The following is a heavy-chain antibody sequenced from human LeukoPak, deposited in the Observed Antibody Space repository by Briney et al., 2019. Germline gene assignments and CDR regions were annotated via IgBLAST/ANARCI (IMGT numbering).Heavy chain of an antibody. CDR3: ARGHSYYDFGL. D-gene: IGHD3-3*01. J-gene: IGHJ3*01. CDR1: GFPISDDY. V-gene: IGHV3-66*01. CDR2: IYTAGTT. Sequence: PGGSLRLSRAASGFPISDDYFNWVRQAPGKGLEWVSVIYTAGTTYYADSVKGRFTVSRDNSKNTVYLQMNSLRAEDTAVYYCARGHSYYDFGLWGQGTMVTVSS.